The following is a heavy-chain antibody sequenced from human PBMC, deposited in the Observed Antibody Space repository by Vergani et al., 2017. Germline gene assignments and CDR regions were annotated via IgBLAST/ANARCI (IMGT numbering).Heavy chain of an antibody. J-gene: IGHJ6*02. CDR2: IKQDGSEK. Sequence: EVQLVESGGGLVQPGGSLRLSCAASGFTFSSYWMSWVRQAPGKGLEWVANIKQDGSEKYYVDSVKGRFTISRDNAKNSLYLQMNSLRAEDTAVYYCAREYLGDSSSLEEFCGMDVWGQGTTVTVSS. CDR3: AREYLGDSSSLEEFCGMDV. D-gene: IGHD6-13*01. V-gene: IGHV3-7*01. CDR1: GFTFSSYW.